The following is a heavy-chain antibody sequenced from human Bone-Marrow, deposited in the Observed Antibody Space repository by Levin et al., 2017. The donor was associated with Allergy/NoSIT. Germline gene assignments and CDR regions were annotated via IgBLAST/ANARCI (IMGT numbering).Heavy chain of an antibody. CDR2: INHSGST. J-gene: IGHJ2*01. CDR1: GGSFSGYY. Sequence: SETLSLTCAVYGGSFSGYYWSWIRQPPGKGLEWIGEINHSGSTNYNPSLKSRVTISVDTSKNKFSLKLSSVTAADTAVYYCAREIADILTGYYCPHKYFVVWYFDLWGRGTLVTVSS. CDR3: AREIADILTGYYCPHKYFVVWYFDL. V-gene: IGHV4-34*01. D-gene: IGHD3-9*01.